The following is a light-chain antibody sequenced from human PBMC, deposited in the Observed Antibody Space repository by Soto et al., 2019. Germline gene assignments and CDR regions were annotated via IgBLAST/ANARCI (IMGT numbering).Light chain of an antibody. V-gene: IGKV2-30*02. CDR2: KVS. CDR3: MQGTHWPQT. J-gene: IGKJ1*01. CDR1: QSLVLFDGTTY. Sequence: EVVMTQSPLSLPVTLGQPASISCKSMQSLVLFDGTTYYLNWFQQRPGQSPRRLIYKVSYRDSGVPDRFSGSGSGTDFTLQISRVEAEDVGVYYCMQGTHWPQTFGQGTKVDIK.